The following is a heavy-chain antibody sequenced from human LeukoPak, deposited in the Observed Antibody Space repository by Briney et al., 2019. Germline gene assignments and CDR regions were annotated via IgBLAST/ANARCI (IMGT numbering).Heavy chain of an antibody. V-gene: IGHV4-39*01. CDR2: IYYSGST. J-gene: IGHJ6*03. D-gene: IGHD2-2*01. CDR3: ARGTVVPAGNYMDV. Sequence: PSEALSLTCTVSGGSISSSSYYWGWIRQPPGKGLEWIGSIYYSGSTYYNPSLKSRVTISVDTSKNQFSLKLSSVTAADTAVYYCARGTVVPAGNYMDVWGKGTTVTVSS. CDR1: GGSISSSSYY.